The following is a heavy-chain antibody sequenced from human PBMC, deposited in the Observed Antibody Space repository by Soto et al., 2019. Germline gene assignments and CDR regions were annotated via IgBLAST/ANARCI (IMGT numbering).Heavy chain of an antibody. D-gene: IGHD2-2*01. Sequence: QVHLVQSGAEVKKPGASVKVSCKASGYSFSTYAMNWVRQAPGQGLEWMGWIHGDNGNTKYSQKFQGRVTITRDTSASTFTSYMELSSLRSEDTGVYYGAREPLRHQLPPALYMDVLGEGTTVTVSS. CDR1: GYSFSTYA. CDR2: IHGDNGNT. J-gene: IGHJ6*03. CDR3: AREPLRHQLPPALYMDV. V-gene: IGHV1-3*01.